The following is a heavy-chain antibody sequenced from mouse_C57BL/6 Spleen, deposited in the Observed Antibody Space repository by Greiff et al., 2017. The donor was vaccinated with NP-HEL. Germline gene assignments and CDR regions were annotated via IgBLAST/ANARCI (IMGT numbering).Heavy chain of an antibody. J-gene: IGHJ2*01. CDR3: ARLRDY. V-gene: IGHV1-82*01. Sequence: LLESGPELVKPGASVKISCKASGYAFSSSWMNWVKQRPGKGLEWIGRIYPGDGDTNYNGKFKGKATLTADKSSSTAYMQLSSLTSEDSAVYFCARLRDYWGQGTTLTVSS. CDR1: GYAFSSSW. CDR2: IYPGDGDT.